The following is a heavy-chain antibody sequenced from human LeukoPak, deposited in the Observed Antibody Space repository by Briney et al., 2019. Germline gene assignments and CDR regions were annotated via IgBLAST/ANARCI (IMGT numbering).Heavy chain of an antibody. CDR1: GFTFSSYA. V-gene: IGHV3-23*01. Sequence: GGSLRLSCAASGFTFSSYATSWVRQAPGKGLEWVSAISGSGGSTYYADSVKGRFTISRDNSKNTLYLQMNSLRAEDTAVYYCAKDGARQSGLLWFGELSSWGQGTLVTVSS. CDR2: ISGSGGST. CDR3: AKDGARQSGLLWFGELSS. J-gene: IGHJ5*02. D-gene: IGHD3-10*01.